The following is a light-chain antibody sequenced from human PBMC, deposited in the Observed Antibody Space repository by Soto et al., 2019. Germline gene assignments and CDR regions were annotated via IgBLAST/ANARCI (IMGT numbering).Light chain of an antibody. V-gene: IGKV1-12*01. CDR1: QGISSR. CDR3: QQANSLPH. J-gene: IGKJ2*01. Sequence: DIQMTQSPSSVSASVGDRVTITCRASQGISSRLAWYQQKPGKAPKLLIFAASSLQSGVPSRLSGSGYETDFPLISSRLQAEDFATDYCQQANSLPHFGQGTKLEI. CDR2: AAS.